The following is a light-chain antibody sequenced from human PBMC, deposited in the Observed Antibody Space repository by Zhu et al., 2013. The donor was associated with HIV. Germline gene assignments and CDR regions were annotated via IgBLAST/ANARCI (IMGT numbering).Light chain of an antibody. CDR1: QSVVSSS. CDR2: GAS. CDR3: QQYGSSPST. J-gene: IGKJ3*01. Sequence: EIVLTQSPGTLSLSPGERATLSCRASQSVVSSSLAWYQQKAGQAPRLLIYGASSRATGIPDRFSGSGSGTDFTLTISRLEPDDFAVYYCQQYGSSPSTFGPGTKVDIK. V-gene: IGKV3-20*01.